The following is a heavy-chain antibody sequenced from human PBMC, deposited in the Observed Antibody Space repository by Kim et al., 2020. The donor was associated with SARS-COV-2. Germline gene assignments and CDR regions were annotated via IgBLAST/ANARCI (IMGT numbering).Heavy chain of an antibody. Sequence: ASVKVSCKASGYTFTSYAMHWVRQAPGQRLEWMGWINAGNGNTKYSQKFQGRVTITRDTSASTAYMELSSLRSEDTAVYYCAREEGVVVPAARGWYYYYGMDVWGQGTTVTVSS. D-gene: IGHD2-2*01. CDR3: AREEGVVVPAARGWYYYYGMDV. V-gene: IGHV1-3*01. J-gene: IGHJ6*02. CDR2: INAGNGNT. CDR1: GYTFTSYA.